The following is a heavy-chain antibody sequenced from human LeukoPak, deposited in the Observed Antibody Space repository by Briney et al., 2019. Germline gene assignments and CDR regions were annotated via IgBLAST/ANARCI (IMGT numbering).Heavy chain of an antibody. Sequence: SETLSLTCTCSRRTISRYFWNWIRQPPGKGLEWIGYIFYSGSTNYNPSLKSRVTISVDTSKNQFSLKLSSVTAADTAVYYCARVDPPSGSGSMHRAFDIWGQGTMVTVSS. CDR3: ARVDPPSGSGSMHRAFDI. D-gene: IGHD3-10*01. CDR1: RRTISRYF. V-gene: IGHV4-59*01. CDR2: IFYSGST. J-gene: IGHJ3*02.